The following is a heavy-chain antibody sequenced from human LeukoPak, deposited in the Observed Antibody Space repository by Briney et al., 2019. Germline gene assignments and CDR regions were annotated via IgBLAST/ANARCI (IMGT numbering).Heavy chain of an antibody. J-gene: IGHJ4*02. V-gene: IGHV3-23*01. Sequence: GGSLRLSCAASGFTISSYAMSWVRQAPGKGLEWVSAISGSGGSTYYADSVKGRFTISRDNSKNTLYLQMNSLRAEDTAVYYCAKDRVPYCSGGSCYSADYWGQGTLVTVSS. D-gene: IGHD2-15*01. CDR2: ISGSGGST. CDR3: AKDRVPYCSGGSCYSADY. CDR1: GFTISSYA.